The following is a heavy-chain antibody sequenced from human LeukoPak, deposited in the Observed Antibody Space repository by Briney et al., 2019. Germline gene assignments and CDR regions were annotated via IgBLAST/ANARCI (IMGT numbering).Heavy chain of an antibody. D-gene: IGHD3-3*01. Sequence: PSETLSLTCTVSGGSISSYYWSWIRQPPGKGLEWIGYIHYSGSTNYNPSLKSRVTISVDTSKNQFSLKLSSVTAADTAVYYCARTYYDFWSGYYRGVLFDYWGQGTLVTVSS. CDR1: GGSISSYY. CDR2: IHYSGST. J-gene: IGHJ4*02. CDR3: ARTYYDFWSGYYRGVLFDY. V-gene: IGHV4-59*01.